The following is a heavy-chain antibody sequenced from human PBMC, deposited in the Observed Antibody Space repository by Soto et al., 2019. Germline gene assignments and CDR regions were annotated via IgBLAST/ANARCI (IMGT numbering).Heavy chain of an antibody. CDR2: ISGTDSST. Sequence: VQLLESGGGLAQPGGSLRLSCAATGFFFNNYAMTWVRQAPGKGLEWVSTISGTDSSTYYTDSVKGRFTISRDNSKNMLYLQMNSLRDEDTAVYYCAKRYEGRHLDYWGQGTLVTVSS. CDR3: AKRYEGRHLDY. V-gene: IGHV3-23*01. J-gene: IGHJ4*02. D-gene: IGHD1-20*01. CDR1: GFFFNNYA.